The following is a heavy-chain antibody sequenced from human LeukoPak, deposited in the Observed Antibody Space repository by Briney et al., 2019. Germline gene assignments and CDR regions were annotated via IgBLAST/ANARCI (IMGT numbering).Heavy chain of an antibody. D-gene: IGHD5-18*01. CDR2: VYPGDSDT. CDR1: GYSFTTYW. J-gene: IGHJ3*02. Sequence: GESLKISCQASGYSFTTYWIAWVRQLPGKGLEWMGRVYPGDSDTRYSPSFQGQVTISADKSISTAYLQWSSLKASDTAMYYCARTSSYEDAFDIWGQGTMVTVSS. CDR3: ARTSSYEDAFDI. V-gene: IGHV5-51*01.